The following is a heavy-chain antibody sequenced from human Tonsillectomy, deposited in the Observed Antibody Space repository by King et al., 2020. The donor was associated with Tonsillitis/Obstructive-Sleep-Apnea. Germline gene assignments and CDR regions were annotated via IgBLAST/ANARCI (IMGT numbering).Heavy chain of an antibody. Sequence: VQLVESGGGVVQPGRSLRLSCAASGFTFSSYAIHWGRQAPGKGLEWVAVISYEGSNKYYADSVKGRFTISRDNSKNTLYLQMNRLRAEDTAVYYCARGPITGDYYTTYYYFDYMDVWGKGTTVTVSS. CDR1: GFTFSSYA. CDR2: ISYEGSNK. D-gene: IGHD3-3*01. CDR3: ARGPITGDYYTTYYYFDYMDV. V-gene: IGHV3-30*04. J-gene: IGHJ6*03.